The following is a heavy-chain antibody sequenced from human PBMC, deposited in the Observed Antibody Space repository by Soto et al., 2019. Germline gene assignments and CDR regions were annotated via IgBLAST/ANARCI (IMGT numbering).Heavy chain of an antibody. CDR2: IYHSGST. Sequence: SEPLSLTWGVFGGTFVDLGCPWILQTPGKGLEWIGHIYHSGSTNYNPSLKSRVTISVDTSKNQFSLKLNSVTAADTAVYYCARDLWGYYGTDCYPLDVWGQGTTVTVSS. J-gene: IGHJ6*02. CDR3: ARDLWGYYGTDCYPLDV. CDR1: GGTFVDLG. V-gene: IGHV4-59*11. D-gene: IGHD2-21*02.